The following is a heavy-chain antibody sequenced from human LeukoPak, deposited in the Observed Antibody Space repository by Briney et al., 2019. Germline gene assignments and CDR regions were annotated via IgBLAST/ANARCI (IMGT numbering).Heavy chain of an antibody. J-gene: IGHJ6*02. V-gene: IGHV3-53*01. D-gene: IGHD3-3*01. CDR1: GFPARANN. CDR3: ARVITIYGMDV. CDR2: IYSGGTT. Sequence: PGGSLRLSGAPPGFPARANNLSGARKPQGEGLECVSVIYSGGTTYYADSVKGRFTISRDNSKNTLYLQMNSLRAEDTAVYYCARVITIYGMDVWGQGTTVTVSS.